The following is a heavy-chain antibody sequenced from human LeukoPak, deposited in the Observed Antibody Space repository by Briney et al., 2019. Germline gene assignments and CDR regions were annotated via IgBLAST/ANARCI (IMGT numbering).Heavy chain of an antibody. J-gene: IGHJ4*02. Sequence: GGSLRLSCAASGFSFSNYWMNWVRQAPGKGLEWVAIIKQDGSEKLYVDPVKGRFTISRDNAKDTLYLQMNSLRAEDTAVYYCAGGAGCTIDYWGPGTLVTVSS. CDR2: IKQDGSEK. CDR1: GFSFSNYW. D-gene: IGHD1-1*01. CDR3: AGGAGCTIDY. V-gene: IGHV3-7*01.